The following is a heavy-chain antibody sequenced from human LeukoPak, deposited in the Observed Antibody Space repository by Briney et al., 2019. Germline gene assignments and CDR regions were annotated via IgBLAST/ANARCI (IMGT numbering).Heavy chain of an antibody. CDR3: ARTAARSSSWYANNWFDP. J-gene: IGHJ5*02. V-gene: IGHV4-59*01. CDR2: IYYSGST. D-gene: IGHD6-13*01. Sequence: SETLSLTCAVYGGSFSSYYWSWIRQPPGKGLEWIGYIYYSGSTNYNPSLKSRVTISVDTSKNQFSLKLSSVTAADTAVYYCARTAARSSSWYANNWFDPWGQGTLVTVSS. CDR1: GGSFSSYY.